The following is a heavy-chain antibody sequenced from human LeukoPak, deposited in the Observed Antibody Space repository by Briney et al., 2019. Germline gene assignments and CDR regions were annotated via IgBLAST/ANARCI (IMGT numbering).Heavy chain of an antibody. CDR3: AREPTAMIL. D-gene: IGHD5-18*01. CDR1: GFTFSSYS. J-gene: IGHJ4*02. Sequence: PGGSLRLSCAASGFTFSSYSMNWVRQTPGKGLEWVSSISSRSTYIYYADSVKGRFTISRDNAKNSLYLQMNSLRAEDTAGYYCAREPTAMILWGQGTLVTVSS. CDR2: ISSRSTYI. V-gene: IGHV3-21*01.